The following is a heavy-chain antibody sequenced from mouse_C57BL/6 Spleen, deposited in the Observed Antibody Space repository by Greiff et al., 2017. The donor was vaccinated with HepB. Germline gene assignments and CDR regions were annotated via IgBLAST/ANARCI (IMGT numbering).Heavy chain of an antibody. CDR2: INPYNGDT. Sequence: EVHLVESGPELVKPGDSVKISCKASGYSFTGYFMNWVMQSHGKSLEWIGRINPYNGDTFYNQKFKGKATLTVDKSSSTAHMELRSLTSEDSAVYYCAREGSRYFDYWGQGTTLTVSS. V-gene: IGHV1-20*01. J-gene: IGHJ2*01. CDR3: AREGSRYFDY. CDR1: GYSFTGYF.